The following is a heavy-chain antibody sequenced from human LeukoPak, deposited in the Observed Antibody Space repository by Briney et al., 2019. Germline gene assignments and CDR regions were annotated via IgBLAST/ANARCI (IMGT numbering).Heavy chain of an antibody. J-gene: IGHJ4*02. V-gene: IGHV3-66*02. CDR3: ARAAHSSGYYWDYFDY. CDR2: IYSGGNT. Sequence: GGSLRLSCAASGFTVSSNYMSWVRQAPGKGLEWVSVIYSGGNTYYADSVKGRFTISRDNSKNTLYLQMNSLRAEDTAVYYCARAAHSSGYYWDYFDYWGQGTLVTVSS. CDR1: GFTVSSNY. D-gene: IGHD3-22*01.